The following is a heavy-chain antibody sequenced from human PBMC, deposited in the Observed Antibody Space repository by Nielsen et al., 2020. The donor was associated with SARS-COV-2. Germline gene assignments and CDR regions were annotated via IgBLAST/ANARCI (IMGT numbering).Heavy chain of an antibody. Sequence: ASVKVSCKASGYTFTSYAINWVRQAPGQGLEWMGWISAYNGNTNYAQKLQGRVTMTTDTSTSTAYMELRSLRSDDTAVYYCARGMTCGGDCYPNDYWGQGTLVTVSS. J-gene: IGHJ4*02. CDR3: ARGMTCGGDCYPNDY. CDR2: ISAYNGNT. V-gene: IGHV1-18*01. CDR1: GYTFTSYA. D-gene: IGHD2-21*02.